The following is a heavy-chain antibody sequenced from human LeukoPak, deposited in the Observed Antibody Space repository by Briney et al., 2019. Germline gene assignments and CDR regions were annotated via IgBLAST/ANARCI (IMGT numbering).Heavy chain of an antibody. V-gene: IGHV5-51*01. CDR3: ARRGHYSSGWYDY. J-gene: IGHJ4*02. CDR2: IYPGDSDT. Sequence: GESLKISCEGSGYSFTNYWIVWVRQMPGKGLEWMGIIYPGDSDTTYSPSFQGQVTISADKSISTAYLQWSSLKASDTATYYCARRGHYSSGWYDYWGQGTLVTVSS. D-gene: IGHD6-19*01. CDR1: GYSFTNYW.